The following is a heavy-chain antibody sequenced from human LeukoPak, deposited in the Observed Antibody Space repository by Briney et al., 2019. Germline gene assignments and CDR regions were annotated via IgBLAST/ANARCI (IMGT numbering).Heavy chain of an antibody. J-gene: IGHJ4*02. Sequence: GASVKVSCKASGYTFTSYGISWVRQAPGQGLEWMGWISAYNGNTNYAQKLQGRVTMTTDTSTSTAYMELSRLRSDDTAVYYCARGSRVWFGELSPFDYWGQGTLVTVSS. V-gene: IGHV1-18*01. D-gene: IGHD3-10*01. CDR3: ARGSRVWFGELSPFDY. CDR1: GYTFTSYG. CDR2: ISAYNGNT.